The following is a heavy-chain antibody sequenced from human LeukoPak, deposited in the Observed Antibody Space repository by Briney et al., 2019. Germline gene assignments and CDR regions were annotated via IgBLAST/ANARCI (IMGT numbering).Heavy chain of an antibody. V-gene: IGHV3-23*01. J-gene: IGHJ4*02. CDR3: AQGFSSGWYPY. CDR1: GFSFSNYA. D-gene: IGHD6-19*01. Sequence: GGSLRLSCAASGFSFSNYAMSWVRQAPARGPEWVSSIRGAGETFYADSVKGRFIISRDNSKNTLYLQLTSLRAEDTAVYYCAQGFSSGWYPYWGQGSLVSVSS. CDR2: IRGAGET.